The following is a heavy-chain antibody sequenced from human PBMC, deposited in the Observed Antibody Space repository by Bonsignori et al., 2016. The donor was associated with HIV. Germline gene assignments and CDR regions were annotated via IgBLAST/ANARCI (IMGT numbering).Heavy chain of an antibody. CDR1: GFTFSSHA. J-gene: IGHJ6*03. D-gene: IGHD1-20*01. CDR3: AKILITGTLRDYMDV. CDR2: ISGSGGST. Sequence: GGSLRLSCAASGFTFSSHALSWVRQAPGKGLEWVSAISGSGGSTFYADSVKGRFTISRDNSKNTLFLQMNSLRAEDTAVYYCAKILITGTLRDYMDVWGKGTTVTVSS. V-gene: IGHV3-23*01.